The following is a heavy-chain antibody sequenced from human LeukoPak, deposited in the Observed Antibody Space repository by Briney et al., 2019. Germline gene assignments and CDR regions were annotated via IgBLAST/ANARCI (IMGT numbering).Heavy chain of an antibody. D-gene: IGHD6-6*01. V-gene: IGHV1-69*02. CDR3: ARSPHVSVYSGSSLPYYYYYMDV. Sequence: GASVKVSCKASGGTFSSYTISWVLQAPGQGLEWMGRIIPILGIANYAQKFQGRVTITADKSTSTACMELSSLRSEDTAVYYCARSPHVSVYSGSSLPYYYYYMDVWGKGTTVTVSS. CDR1: GGTFSSYT. CDR2: IIPILGIA. J-gene: IGHJ6*03.